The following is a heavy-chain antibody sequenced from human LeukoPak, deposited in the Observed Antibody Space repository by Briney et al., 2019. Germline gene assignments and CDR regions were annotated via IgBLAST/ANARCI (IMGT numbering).Heavy chain of an antibody. V-gene: IGHV3-7*01. CDR1: GFPFSNYW. Sequence: GGSLRLSCAASGFPFSNYWMSWVRQAPGKGLEWVASIKQDGGEEFYVDSVKGRFSISRDNAKNSLYLQMNSLRAEDTAVYYCAKDLLGQWPTVFDYWGQGTLVTVSS. CDR3: AKDLLGQWPTVFDY. D-gene: IGHD6-19*01. CDR2: IKQDGGEE. J-gene: IGHJ4*02.